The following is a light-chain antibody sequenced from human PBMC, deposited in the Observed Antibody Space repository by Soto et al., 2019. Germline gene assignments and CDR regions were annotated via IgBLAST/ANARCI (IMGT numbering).Light chain of an antibody. V-gene: IGKV4-1*01. CDR3: QQYYGNLIT. Sequence: DIVMTQSPDSLAVSLGERATINCKSSQSVLYTSNNRNYLAWYQQNPGQPPKLLIYWASTRDPGVPERFSGSGSGTDFNLTISSLQAEDVAVYYCQQYYGNLITFGQGTRLEIK. CDR2: WAS. CDR1: QSVLYTSNNRNY. J-gene: IGKJ5*01.